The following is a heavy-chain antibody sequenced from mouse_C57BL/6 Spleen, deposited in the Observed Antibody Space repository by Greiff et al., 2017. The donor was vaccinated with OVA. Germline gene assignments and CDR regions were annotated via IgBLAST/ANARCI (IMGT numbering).Heavy chain of an antibody. CDR2: ISSGGSYT. D-gene: IGHD1-1*01. CDR3: ARRAITTVDAMDY. CDR1: GFTFSSYG. V-gene: IGHV5-6*02. Sequence: EVMLVESGGDLVKPGGSLKLSCAASGFTFSSYGMSWVRQTPDKRLEWVATISSGGSYTYYPDSVKGRFTISRDNAKNTLYLQMSSLKSEDTAMYYCARRAITTVDAMDYWGQGTSVTVSS. J-gene: IGHJ4*01.